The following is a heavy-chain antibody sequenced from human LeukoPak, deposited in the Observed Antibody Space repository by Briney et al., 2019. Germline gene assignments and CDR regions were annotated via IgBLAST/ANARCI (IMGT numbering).Heavy chain of an antibody. CDR3: AKTYAPYYYGSWSYRHNYCDY. CDR2: ISGSGGST. V-gene: IGHV3-23*01. CDR1: GFTFRSYA. Sequence: PGGSLRLSCAASGFTFRSYAMSWARQAPGKGLEWVSAISGSGGSTYYADSVKGRFTISRDNSKNTLYLQMNRLRAEDTAVYYCAKTYAPYYYGSWSYRHNYCDYWGQGTLVTVSS. J-gene: IGHJ4*02. D-gene: IGHD3-10*01.